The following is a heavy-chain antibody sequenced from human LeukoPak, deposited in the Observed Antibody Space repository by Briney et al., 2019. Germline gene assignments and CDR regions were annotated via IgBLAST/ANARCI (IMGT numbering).Heavy chain of an antibody. J-gene: IGHJ4*02. CDR2: ISSSGDRT. Sequence: SGGSLRLSCAASGLIFSSHAMSWVRQAPGKGLEWVSAISSSGDRTYYADSVKGRFTISRDNSKNTVYLQMISLGAEDTAIYYCAKEYRISGFTRGFDFWGQGTLVTVSS. V-gene: IGHV3-23*01. CDR1: GLIFSSHA. D-gene: IGHD1-20*01. CDR3: AKEYRISGFTRGFDF.